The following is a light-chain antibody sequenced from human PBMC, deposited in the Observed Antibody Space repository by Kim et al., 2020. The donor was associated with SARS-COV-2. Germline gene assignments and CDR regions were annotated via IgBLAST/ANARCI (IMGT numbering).Light chain of an antibody. CDR3: NSRDSSGNHVL. CDR1: SLSGYY. Sequence: ACGQPVAITSQGDSLSGYYAAWCRQKSAQAPLLVLYADKNRPSGIPDRFSGSGSGNTASLTITGAPAEDEADYYCNSRDSSGNHVLFGGGTQLTVL. V-gene: IGLV3-19*01. J-gene: IGLJ3*02. CDR2: ADK.